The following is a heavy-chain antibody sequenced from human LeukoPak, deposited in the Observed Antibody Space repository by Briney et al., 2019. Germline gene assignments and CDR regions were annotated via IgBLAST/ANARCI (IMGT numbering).Heavy chain of an antibody. V-gene: IGHV7-4-1*02. Sequence: GASVKVSCKASGYTFTNYAMNWVRQAPGQGLEWMGWINTNTGNPAYAQGFTGRFVFSLDTSVSTAYLQISSLKAEDTAAYYCARGGRFYYGSGSYSTRYYFDFWGQGTLVTVSS. J-gene: IGHJ4*02. CDR1: GYTFTNYA. CDR2: INTNTGNP. D-gene: IGHD3-10*01. CDR3: ARGGRFYYGSGSYSTRYYFDF.